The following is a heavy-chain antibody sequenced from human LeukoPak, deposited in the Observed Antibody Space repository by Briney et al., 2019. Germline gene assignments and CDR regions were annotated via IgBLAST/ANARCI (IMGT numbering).Heavy chain of an antibody. J-gene: IGHJ3*02. V-gene: IGHV4-34*01. Sequence: SETLSLTCAVYGGSFSGYYWSWIRQPPGKGLEWIGEINHSGSTNYNPSLKSRVTISVDTSKNQFSLKLSSVTAADTAVYYCASGGGAFDIWGQGTMVTVSS. CDR3: ASGGGAFDI. CDR2: INHSGST. D-gene: IGHD3-3*01. CDR1: GGSFSGYY.